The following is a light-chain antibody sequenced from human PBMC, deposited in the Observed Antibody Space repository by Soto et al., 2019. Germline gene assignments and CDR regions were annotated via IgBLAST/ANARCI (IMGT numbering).Light chain of an antibody. V-gene: IGKV4-1*01. CDR2: WAS. Sequence: DIVMTQSPDALAVSLGEVATITCRSGQSVLHSSQNKNYLAWYQQRPGHPPRLLIYWASTRDSGVPDRFSGSGSGTDFTLTITSLQAEDVAVYYCQQYYDFHPTFGPGTKVEIK. J-gene: IGKJ3*01. CDR1: QSVLHSSQNKNY. CDR3: QQYYDFHPT.